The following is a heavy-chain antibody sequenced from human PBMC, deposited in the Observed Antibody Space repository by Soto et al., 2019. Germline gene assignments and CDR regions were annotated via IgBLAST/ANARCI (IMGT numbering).Heavy chain of an antibody. CDR3: AKGVRPYCSGGYCYPFDY. D-gene: IGHD2-15*01. J-gene: IGHJ4*02. Sequence: EVQLLESGGGLVQPGGSLRLSCAASGFTFSSYAMNWVRQAPGKGLEWVSSVTNTGANTYYADSVKGRFTISRDNSKSTLYLQLNSLRVEDTAVYYCAKGVRPYCSGGYCYPFDYWGQGTLVSVSS. V-gene: IGHV3-23*01. CDR1: GFTFSSYA. CDR2: VTNTGANT.